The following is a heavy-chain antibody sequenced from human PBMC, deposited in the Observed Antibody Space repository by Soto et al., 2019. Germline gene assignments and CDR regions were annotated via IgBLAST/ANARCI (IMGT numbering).Heavy chain of an antibody. D-gene: IGHD5-12*01. CDR2: IYYSGST. V-gene: IGHV4-59*01. CDR3: ARMGDGSGYVPAWYFDL. J-gene: IGHJ2*01. Sequence: QVQLQESGPGLVKPSETLSLTCTVSGGSISTYFWSWIRQPPGKGLEWIANIYYSGSTTYNPSLTRRVTMSVDTSKNQFSLKLTSVTAADTAVYYCARMGDGSGYVPAWYFDLWGRGTLVTVSS. CDR1: GGSISTYF.